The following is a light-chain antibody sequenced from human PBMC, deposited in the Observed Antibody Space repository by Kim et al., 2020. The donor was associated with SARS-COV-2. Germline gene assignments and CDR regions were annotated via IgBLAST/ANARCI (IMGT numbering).Light chain of an antibody. CDR3: QQYDSYTRT. CDR1: QGISSW. V-gene: IGKV1D-16*01. J-gene: IGKJ1*01. CDR2: AAS. Sequence: DIQMTQSPSLVSASVGDTVTITCRASQGISSWLAWYQQKPEKARKSLIYAASSLQSGVPSRFSGSGSGTDFTLTINSLQPEDFATYYCQQYDSYTRTFGQGTKVDIK.